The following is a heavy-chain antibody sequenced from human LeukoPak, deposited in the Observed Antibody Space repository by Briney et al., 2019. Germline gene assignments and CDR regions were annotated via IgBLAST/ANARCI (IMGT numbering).Heavy chain of an antibody. CDR1: GGSINRYY. J-gene: IGHJ6*02. CDR3: AITERPLIRDYYGMDV. CDR2: IHYSGTT. Sequence: SETLSLTCTVSGGSINRYYWTWIRRPPGKGLEWIGYIHYSGTTNYNPSLKSRVTMSVDTAKNQVSLNLNSVTAADTAVYYCAITERPLIRDYYGMDVWGQGTTVTVSS. D-gene: IGHD3-16*01. V-gene: IGHV4-59*01.